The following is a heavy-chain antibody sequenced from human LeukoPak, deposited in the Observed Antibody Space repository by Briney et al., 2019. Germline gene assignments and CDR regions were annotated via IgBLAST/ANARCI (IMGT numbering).Heavy chain of an antibody. CDR2: VSGNNGNT. J-gene: IGHJ3*01. Sequence: ASVKDSCKASGYTFTTYGISWVRQAPGQGLEWMGWVSGNNGNTNYAQKLQGRVTMTTDTSTNTAYMELRSLRSDDTAVYYCARDFDVWGQGTMVTVSS. CDR3: ARDFDV. CDR1: GYTFTTYG. V-gene: IGHV1-18*01.